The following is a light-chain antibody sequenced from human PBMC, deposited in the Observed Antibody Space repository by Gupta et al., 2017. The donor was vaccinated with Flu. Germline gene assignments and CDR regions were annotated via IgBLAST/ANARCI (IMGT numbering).Light chain of an antibody. J-gene: IGLJ1*01. CDR2: VNNDGSH. CDR1: SGNSTAA. Sequence: VKSTCTLSSGNSTAAGAWHQQKPEKGPRFVLRVNNDGSHTKGDGIPDRFSGSSSGAARYLTISSLQSEDEADYYCQTWGTGIRVFGAGTKVTVL. CDR3: QTWGTGIRV. V-gene: IGLV4-69*01.